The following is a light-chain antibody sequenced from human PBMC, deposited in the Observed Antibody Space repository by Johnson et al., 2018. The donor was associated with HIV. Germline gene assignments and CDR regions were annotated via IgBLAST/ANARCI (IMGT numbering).Light chain of an antibody. CDR1: TSNIGNNY. V-gene: IGLV1-51*01. Sequence: QSVLTQPPSVSAAPGQKVTISCSGSTSNIGNNYVSWYQQLPGTAPKLLIYDNNKRPSGIPDRFSGSKSGTSATLGITGLQTGDEADYYCGTWDSSLSAGLNCFGPWTKVTVL. CDR3: GTWDSSLSAGLNC. CDR2: DNN. J-gene: IGLJ1*01.